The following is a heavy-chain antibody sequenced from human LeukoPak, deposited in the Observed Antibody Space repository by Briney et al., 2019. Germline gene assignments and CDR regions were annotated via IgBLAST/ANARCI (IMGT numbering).Heavy chain of an antibody. V-gene: IGHV4-34*01. CDR2: INRSGST. J-gene: IGHJ4*02. CDR1: GGSFSGYY. CDR3: ARGRVVRGVMAY. D-gene: IGHD3-10*01. Sequence: SETLSLTCAVYGGSFSGYYWSWIRLPPGKGLEWIGEINRSGSTNYNPSLKSRVTISVDTSKNQFSLKLSSVTAADTAVYYCARGRVVRGVMAYWGQGTLVTVSS.